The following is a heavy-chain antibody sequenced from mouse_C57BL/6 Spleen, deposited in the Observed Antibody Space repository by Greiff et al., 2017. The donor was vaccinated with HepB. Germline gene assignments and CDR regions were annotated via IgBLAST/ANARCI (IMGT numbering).Heavy chain of an antibody. J-gene: IGHJ2*01. CDR3: ARDGNSIFDY. V-gene: IGHV3-6*01. D-gene: IGHD2-10*02. Sequence: DVKLQESGPGLVKPSQSLSLTCSVTGYSITSGYYWNWIRQFPGNKLEWMGYISYDGSNNYNPSLKNRISITRDTSKNQFFLKLNSVTTEDTATYYCARDGNSIFDYWGQGTTLTVSS. CDR2: ISYDGSN. CDR1: GYSITSGYY.